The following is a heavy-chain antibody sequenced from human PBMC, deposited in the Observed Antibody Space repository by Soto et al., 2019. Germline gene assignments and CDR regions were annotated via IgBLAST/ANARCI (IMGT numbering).Heavy chain of an antibody. CDR1: GGTFSSYA. J-gene: IGHJ4*02. Sequence: QVQLVQSGAEVKKPGSSVKVSCKASGGTFSSYAISWVRQAPGQGLEWMGGIIPIFGTANYAQKFQGRVTITADESMSTAYMELSSLRSEDTAVYYCARESKGMNSWYIYYFDYWGQGTLVTVSS. D-gene: IGHD6-13*01. CDR3: ARESKGMNSWYIYYFDY. CDR2: IIPIFGTA. V-gene: IGHV1-69*01.